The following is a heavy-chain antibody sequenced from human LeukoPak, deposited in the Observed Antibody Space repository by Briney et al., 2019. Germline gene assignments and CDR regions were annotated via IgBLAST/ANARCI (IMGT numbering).Heavy chain of an antibody. Sequence: SETLSLTCAVYGGSFSGYYWSWLPQPPGKGREWLGEINHSGSTNYHPSLKSRVTISVDTSKNQFSLKLSSVTAADTAVYYCAKFKGYCSSTSCYQGYYYYYMDVWGKGTTVTVSS. CDR3: AKFKGYCSSTSCYQGYYYYYMDV. V-gene: IGHV4-34*01. CDR2: INHSGST. D-gene: IGHD2-2*01. CDR1: GGSFSGYY. J-gene: IGHJ6*03.